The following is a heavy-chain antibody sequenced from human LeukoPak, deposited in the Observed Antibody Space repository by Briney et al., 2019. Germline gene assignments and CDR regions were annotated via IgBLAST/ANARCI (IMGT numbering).Heavy chain of an antibody. J-gene: IGHJ4*02. CDR3: ARNDFWSASLRL. D-gene: IGHD3-3*01. CDR1: GGSIINYY. CDR2: IFYTGNT. Sequence: SETLSLTCTVSGGSIINYYWTWVRQPPGKGLEWIGYIFYTGNTNYNPSLKSRVTISVDTAKSQFSLKLDSVTPADTAFYYCARNDFWSASLRLWGQGTLVTVSS. V-gene: IGHV4-59*01.